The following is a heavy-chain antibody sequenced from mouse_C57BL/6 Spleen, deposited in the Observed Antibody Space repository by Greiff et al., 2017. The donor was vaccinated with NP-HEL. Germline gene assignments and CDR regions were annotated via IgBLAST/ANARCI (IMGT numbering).Heavy chain of an antibody. Sequence: QVQLQQPGAELVRPGSSVKLSCKASGYTFTSYWMDWVKQTPGQGLEWIGNIYPSDSETHYNQKFKDKATLTVDKSSSTAYMQLSSLTSEDSAVYDCARGTTVVAKYFDVWGTGTTVTVSS. CDR2: IYPSDSET. J-gene: IGHJ1*03. CDR3: ARGTTVVAKYFDV. V-gene: IGHV1-61*01. CDR1: GYTFTSYW. D-gene: IGHD1-1*01.